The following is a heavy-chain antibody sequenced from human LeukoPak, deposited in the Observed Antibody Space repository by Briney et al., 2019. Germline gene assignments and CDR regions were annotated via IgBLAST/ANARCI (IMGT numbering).Heavy chain of an antibody. V-gene: IGHV5-51*01. CDR3: AWSVSGASFEY. J-gene: IGHJ4*02. Sequence: GESLKISCMCSGYSFTTYWIAWVRQTPGKGLEWMGITYPGDSETRYSPSFQGQLTISADKSMRIAYLQWTSLKASDSAMYYCAWSVSGASFEYWGQRTLVPVSS. CDR2: TYPGDSET. D-gene: IGHD6-19*01. CDR1: GYSFTTYW.